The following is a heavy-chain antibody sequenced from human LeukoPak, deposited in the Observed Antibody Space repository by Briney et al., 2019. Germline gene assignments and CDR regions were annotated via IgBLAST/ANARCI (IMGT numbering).Heavy chain of an antibody. CDR2: IFSGGTT. D-gene: IGHD1-1*01. Sequence: GGSLRLSCAASGFTVSSNYMSWVRLAPGKGLEWVSVIFSGGTTYYADSVKGRFTISRDNSKNTLYLQMNSLRAEDTAVYYCARGTRTTGTTWSRPDWFDPWGQGTLVTVSS. CDR1: GFTVSSNY. CDR3: ARGTRTTGTTWSRPDWFDP. J-gene: IGHJ5*02. V-gene: IGHV3-66*01.